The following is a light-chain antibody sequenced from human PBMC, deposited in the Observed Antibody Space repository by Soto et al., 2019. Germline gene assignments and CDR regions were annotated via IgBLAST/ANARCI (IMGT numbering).Light chain of an antibody. J-gene: IGKJ4*01. Sequence: DIQMTQSPSTPSASVGDRVTITCRVSPSLSRWLAWYQQRPGKAPNLLIYKTSTLQSGVPSRFSGSGSGTEFTLTISSLQPDDFATYYCQHYNTYPLTFGGGTKVEIK. CDR1: PSLSRW. CDR3: QHYNTYPLT. CDR2: KTS. V-gene: IGKV1-5*03.